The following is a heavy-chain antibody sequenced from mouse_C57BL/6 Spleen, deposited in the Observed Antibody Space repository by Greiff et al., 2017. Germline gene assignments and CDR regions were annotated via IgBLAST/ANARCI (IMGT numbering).Heavy chain of an antibody. J-gene: IGHJ4*01. CDR3: GRGGLGRMDY. Sequence: VQLQQSGAELVKPGASVKISCKASGYAFSSYWMNWVKQRPGKGLEWIGQIYPGDGDTNYNGKFKGQATLTADKSSSTAYMQLSSLTSEDSAVYFCGRGGLGRMDYWGQGTSVTVSS. CDR2: IYPGDGDT. V-gene: IGHV1-80*01. D-gene: IGHD4-1*01. CDR1: GYAFSSYW.